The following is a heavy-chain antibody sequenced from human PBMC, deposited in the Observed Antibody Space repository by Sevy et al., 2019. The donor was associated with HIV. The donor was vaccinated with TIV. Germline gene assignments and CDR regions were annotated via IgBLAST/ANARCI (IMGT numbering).Heavy chain of an antibody. D-gene: IGHD3-10*01. CDR3: ARDFHNYYGSGRRFGP. Sequence: ASVKVSCKASGYTFTGYYMHWVRQAPGQGLEWMGWINPNSGGTNYAQKFQGRVTMTRDTSISTAYMELSRLRSDDTAVYYCARDFHNYYGSGRRFGPWGQGTLVTVSS. CDR1: GYTFTGYY. CDR2: INPNSGGT. V-gene: IGHV1-2*02. J-gene: IGHJ5*02.